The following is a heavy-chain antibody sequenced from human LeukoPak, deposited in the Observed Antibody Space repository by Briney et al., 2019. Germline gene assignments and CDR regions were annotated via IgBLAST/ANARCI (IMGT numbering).Heavy chain of an antibody. V-gene: IGHV3-9*01. CDR1: GFTFSSYW. Sequence: GGSLRLSCAASGFTFSSYWMSWVRQAPGKGLEWVSGISWNSGSIGYADSVKGRFTISRDNAKNSLYLQMNSLRAEDTALYYCAKEHKVSAAFDYWGQGTLVTVSS. CDR2: ISWNSGSI. CDR3: AKEHKVSAAFDY. J-gene: IGHJ4*02.